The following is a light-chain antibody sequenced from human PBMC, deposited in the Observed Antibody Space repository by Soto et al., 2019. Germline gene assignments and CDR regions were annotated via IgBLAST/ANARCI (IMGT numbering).Light chain of an antibody. CDR3: SSYAGSNNYV. CDR2: EVS. Sequence: QSALTQPPSASGSPGQSVTISCTGTSSDVGAYNYLSWYQQHPGKAPKLMIYEVSKRPSRVPDRFSGSKSGNTASLTVSGLQAEDEADYYCSSYAGSNNYVFGTGTKLTVL. V-gene: IGLV2-8*01. CDR1: SSDVGAYNY. J-gene: IGLJ1*01.